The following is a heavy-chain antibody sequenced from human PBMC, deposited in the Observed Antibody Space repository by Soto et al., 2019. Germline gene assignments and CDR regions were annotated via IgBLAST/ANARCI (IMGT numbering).Heavy chain of an antibody. J-gene: IGHJ4*02. CDR3: ARSPRSSPYFDY. CDR1: GYTFSNFW. Sequence: PGESLKISCQCSGYTFSNFWIAWGRQLPGKGLEWMGIVYPGDYETRYSPSFHGKVTISADRSIGTAYLQWSSLEASDSAFYFCARSPRSSPYFDYWGQGALVTVSS. D-gene: IGHD6-13*01. V-gene: IGHV5-51*01. CDR2: VYPGDYET.